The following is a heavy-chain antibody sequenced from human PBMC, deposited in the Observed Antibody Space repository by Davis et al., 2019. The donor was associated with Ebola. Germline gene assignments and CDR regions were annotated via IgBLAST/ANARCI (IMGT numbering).Heavy chain of an antibody. CDR1: GGSFSGYY. CDR2: INHSGST. D-gene: IGHD2-15*01. J-gene: IGHJ6*04. V-gene: IGHV4-34*01. CDR3: ASFKCSGGSCYGTHGMDV. Sequence: PSETLSLTCAVYGGSFSGYYWSWIRQPPGKGLEWIGEINHSGSTNYNPSLKSRVTISVDTSKKQFSLKLSSVTAADTAVYYCASFKCSGGSCYGTHGMDVWGKGTTVTVSS.